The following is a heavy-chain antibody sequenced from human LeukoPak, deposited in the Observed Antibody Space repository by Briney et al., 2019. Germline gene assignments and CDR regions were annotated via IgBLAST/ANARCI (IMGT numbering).Heavy chain of an antibody. CDR1: GFTFSSYA. CDR3: AKLYREYCFSTNCPNWFDP. CDR2: ISGSGDST. D-gene: IGHD2-2*01. J-gene: IGHJ5*02. V-gene: IGHV3-23*01. Sequence: SGGSLRLSCAASGFTFSSYAMSWVRQGPVKGLEWVSAISGSGDSTYYADSVKGRFTISRDNSRNRVYLQMNSLRAEDTAVYYCAKLYREYCFSTNCPNWFDPWGQGTLVTVSS.